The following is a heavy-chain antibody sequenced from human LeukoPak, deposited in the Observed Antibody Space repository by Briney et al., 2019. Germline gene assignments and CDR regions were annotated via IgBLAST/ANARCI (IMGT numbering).Heavy chain of an antibody. Sequence: SETLSLTCTVSGGSISSYYWSWIRQPPGKGLEWIGHIYYSGSTNYNPSLKSRVTISVDTSKNQFSLKLSSVTAADTAVYYCARAGVLMYYYDSSGYPDAFDIWGQGTMVTVSS. J-gene: IGHJ3*02. CDR1: GGSISSYY. V-gene: IGHV4-59*01. CDR2: IYYSGST. D-gene: IGHD3-22*01. CDR3: ARAGVLMYYYDSSGYPDAFDI.